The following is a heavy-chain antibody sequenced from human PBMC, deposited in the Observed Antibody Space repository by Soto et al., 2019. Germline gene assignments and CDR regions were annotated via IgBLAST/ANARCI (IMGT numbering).Heavy chain of an antibody. D-gene: IGHD1-1*01. V-gene: IGHV4-59*01. CDR2: IHYSGST. J-gene: IGHJ3*02. CDR1: GGSISSYY. Sequence: SETLSLTCTVSGGSISSYYWSWIRRPPGKGLEWIGYIHYSGSTNYNPSLKSRVTISVDTSKNQFSLKLSSVTAADTAVYYCARRETTRTHAFDIWGQGTMVTVSS. CDR3: ARRETTRTHAFDI.